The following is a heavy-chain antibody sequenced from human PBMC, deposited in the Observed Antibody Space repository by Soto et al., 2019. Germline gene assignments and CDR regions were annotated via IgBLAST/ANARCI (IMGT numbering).Heavy chain of an antibody. CDR2: INPDNGNT. D-gene: IGHD2-15*01. CDR3: ARGIATGQLDP. J-gene: IGHJ5*02. CDR1: GYTFTRYT. V-gene: IGHV1-3*01. Sequence: CKASGYTFTRYTMNWVRQAPGQRLEWMGWINPDNGNTKSSQKFQDRVIITRDTSASTAYMDLSSLRSEDTAVYYCARGIATGQLDPWGQGTLVTVSS.